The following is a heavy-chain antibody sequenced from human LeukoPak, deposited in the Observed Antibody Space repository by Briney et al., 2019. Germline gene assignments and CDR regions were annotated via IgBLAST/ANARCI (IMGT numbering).Heavy chain of an antibody. Sequence: SGTLSLTCAVYGGSFSGYYWSWIRQPPGKGLEWIGEINHSGSTNYNPSLKSRVTISVDTSKNQFSLKLSSVTAAGTAVYYCARGSPLDIVVVPAASRETFWFDYWGQGTLVTVSS. V-gene: IGHV4-34*01. D-gene: IGHD2-2*03. CDR3: ARGSPLDIVVVPAASRETFWFDY. CDR2: INHSGST. J-gene: IGHJ4*02. CDR1: GGSFSGYY.